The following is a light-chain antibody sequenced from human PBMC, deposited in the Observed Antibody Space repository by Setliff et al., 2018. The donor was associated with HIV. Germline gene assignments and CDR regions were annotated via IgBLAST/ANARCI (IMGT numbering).Light chain of an antibody. CDR3: SSYTSSTPLYV. CDR2: AVS. Sequence: QSALTQPASVSGSPGQSITISCTGTSSDVGGYNYVSWYQQHPGKAPKLMISAVSNRPSGVSNRFSGSKSGYTASLTISGLQAEDEADYYCSSYTSSTPLYVFGTGTKVT. CDR1: SSDVGGYNY. V-gene: IGLV2-14*03. J-gene: IGLJ1*01.